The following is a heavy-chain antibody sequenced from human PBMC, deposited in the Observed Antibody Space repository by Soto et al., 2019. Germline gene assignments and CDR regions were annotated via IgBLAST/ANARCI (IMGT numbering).Heavy chain of an antibody. CDR3: AKNRGRVYTSWHFDY. CDR1: GFTFSGYA. CDR2: IHGGGNSA. D-gene: IGHD2-8*01. J-gene: IGHJ4*02. V-gene: IGHV3-23*04. Sequence: EVQLVESGGDLVQPGRSLRLSCAASGFTFSGYAMSWVRQAPGKGLEWFSVIHGGGNSAYYADSVKGRFTISRDNSKNFLYMQMSSLGGEDTSVYYYAKNRGRVYTSWHFDYWGQGTLVTVSS.